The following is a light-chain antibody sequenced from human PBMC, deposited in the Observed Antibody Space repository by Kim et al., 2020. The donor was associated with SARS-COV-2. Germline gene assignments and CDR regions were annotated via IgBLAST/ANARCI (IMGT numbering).Light chain of an antibody. J-gene: IGLJ1*01. CDR1: KLGDKY. V-gene: IGLV3-1*01. CDR3: QAWDTSTYV. Sequence: SPGQTASTPCPGDKLGDKYVSWYQQNPGQSPELVIYRDSERPSGIPERFSGSNSGNTASLTISGTQAMDEADYYCQAWDTSTYVFGTGTKVTVL. CDR2: RDS.